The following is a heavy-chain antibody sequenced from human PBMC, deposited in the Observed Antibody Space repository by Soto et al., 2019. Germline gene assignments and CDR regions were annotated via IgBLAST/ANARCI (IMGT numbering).Heavy chain of an antibody. Sequence: SETLSLTCAVYGGSFSDYYWSWIRQPPGKGLEWIGEINHSGSTNYNPSLKSRVTVSVDTSKNQFSLKLSSVTAADTAVYYCARERPDGSRLDPWGQGTLVTVSS. CDR1: GGSFSDYY. D-gene: IGHD2-15*01. CDR2: INHSGST. V-gene: IGHV4-34*01. J-gene: IGHJ5*02. CDR3: ARERPDGSRLDP.